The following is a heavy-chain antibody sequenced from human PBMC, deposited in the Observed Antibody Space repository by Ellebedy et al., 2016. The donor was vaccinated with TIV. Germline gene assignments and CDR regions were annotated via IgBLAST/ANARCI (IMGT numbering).Heavy chain of an antibody. CDR2: ISSSSYYI. Sequence: GGSLRLSXAASGFTLSSYTMHWVRQAPGKGLEWVSSISSSSYYIYYADSVKGRFTISRDNSKNTLYLQLNSLRPDDTAVYSCARAPPGSGPDHWGQGTLVTVSS. V-gene: IGHV3-21*01. CDR1: GFTLSSYT. CDR3: ARAPPGSGPDH. D-gene: IGHD6-19*01. J-gene: IGHJ4*02.